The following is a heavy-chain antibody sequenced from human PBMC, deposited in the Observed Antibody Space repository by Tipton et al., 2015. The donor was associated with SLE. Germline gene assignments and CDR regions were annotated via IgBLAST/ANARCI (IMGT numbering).Heavy chain of an antibody. J-gene: IGHJ4*02. D-gene: IGHD6-13*01. CDR3: ARHPPRSSSRSSCDY. CDR2: IYPGDSDT. CDR1: GYSFTSYW. V-gene: IGHV5-51*01. Sequence: QLVQSGAEVKKPGESLKISCKGSGYSFTSYWIGWVRQMPGKGLEWMGIIYPGDSDTRYSPSFQGQVTISADKSISTAYLQWSSLKASDTAMYYCARHPPRSSSRSSCDYWGQGTLVTVSS.